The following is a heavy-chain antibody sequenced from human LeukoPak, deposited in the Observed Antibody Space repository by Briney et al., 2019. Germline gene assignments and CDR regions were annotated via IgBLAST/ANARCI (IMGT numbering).Heavy chain of an antibody. CDR2: ISAYNGDT. CDR3: ARDPTNTSGYYAYFDY. V-gene: IGHV1-18*01. Sequence: GASVKVSCKASGYTFRNYGITWVRQAPGQGLEWMGWISAYNGDTRYAQNLQGRVTMTTDTSTSTAYMELRSLRSDDTAVYYCARDPTNTSGYYAYFDYWGQGTLVTVSS. D-gene: IGHD5-12*01. J-gene: IGHJ4*02. CDR1: GYTFRNYG.